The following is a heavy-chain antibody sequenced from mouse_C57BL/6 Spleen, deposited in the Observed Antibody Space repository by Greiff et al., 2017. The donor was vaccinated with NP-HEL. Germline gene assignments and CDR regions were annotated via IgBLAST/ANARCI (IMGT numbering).Heavy chain of an antibody. J-gene: IGHJ4*01. CDR3: AKITTVVATSYYYAMDY. Sequence: QVQLKESGPGLVAPSQSLSITCTVSGFSLTSYAISWVRQPPGKGLEWLGVIWTGGGTNYNSALKSRLSISKDNSKSQVFLKMNSLQTDDTARYYCAKITTVVATSYYYAMDYWGQGTSVTVSS. CDR1: GFSLTSYA. D-gene: IGHD1-1*01. V-gene: IGHV2-9-1*01. CDR2: IWTGGGT.